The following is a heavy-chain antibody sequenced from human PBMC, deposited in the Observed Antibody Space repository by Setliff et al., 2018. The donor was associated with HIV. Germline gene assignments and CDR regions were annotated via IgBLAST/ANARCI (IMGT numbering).Heavy chain of an antibody. D-gene: IGHD6-19*01. CDR1: GDSISSHDW. Sequence: SETLSLTCAVSGDSISSHDWWSWVRQPPGKGLEWIGEIHHSGSTNYNPSLKSRVTISVDTSKNQFSLKLSSVTAADTAVYYCARSIAVAGIGEYWFDPWGQGTLVTVSS. J-gene: IGHJ5*02. CDR3: ARSIAVAGIGEYWFDP. CDR2: IHHSGST. V-gene: IGHV4-4*02.